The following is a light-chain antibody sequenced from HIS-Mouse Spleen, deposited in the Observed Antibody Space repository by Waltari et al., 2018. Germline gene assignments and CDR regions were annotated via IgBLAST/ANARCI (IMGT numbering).Light chain of an antibody. CDR2: QDS. CDR1: KLGDKY. Sequence: SYELTQPPSVSVSPGQTASITCSGDKLGDKYAWWYQQKPGQSPVLVIYQDSKRPSGIPERFSGPNSGNTATLTISGTQAMDEADYYCQAWDSSTAVFGGGTKLTVL. V-gene: IGLV3-1*01. J-gene: IGLJ2*01. CDR3: QAWDSSTAV.